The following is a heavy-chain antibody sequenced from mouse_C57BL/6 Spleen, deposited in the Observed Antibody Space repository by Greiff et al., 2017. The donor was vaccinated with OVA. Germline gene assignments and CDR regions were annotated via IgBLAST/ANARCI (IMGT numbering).Heavy chain of an antibody. CDR2: INPSTGGT. Sequence: EVQLKESGPELVKPGASVKISCKASGYSFTGYYMNWVKQSPEKSLEWIGEINPSTGGTTYNQKFKAKATLTVDKSSSTAYMQLKSLTSEDSAVYYCARQNWDYAMDYWGQGTSVTVSS. J-gene: IGHJ4*01. V-gene: IGHV1-42*01. CDR1: GYSFTGYY. CDR3: ARQNWDYAMDY. D-gene: IGHD4-1*01.